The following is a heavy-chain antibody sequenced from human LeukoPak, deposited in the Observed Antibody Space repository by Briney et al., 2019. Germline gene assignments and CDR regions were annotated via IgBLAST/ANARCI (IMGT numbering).Heavy chain of an antibody. V-gene: IGHV1-18*01. D-gene: IGHD3-22*01. CDR1: GYTFTSYG. CDR3: ARGQMGLYYFDY. CDR2: ISAYNGNT. Sequence: ASVKVSCKASGYTFTSYGISWVRQDPGQGLEWMGWISAYNGNTNYAQKLQGRVTMTTDTSTSTAYMELRSLRSDDTAVYYSARGQMGLYYFDYWGQGTLVTASS. J-gene: IGHJ4*02.